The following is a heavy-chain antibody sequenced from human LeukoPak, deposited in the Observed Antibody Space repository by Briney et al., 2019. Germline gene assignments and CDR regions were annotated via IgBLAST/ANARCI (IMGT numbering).Heavy chain of an antibody. CDR2: IYYSGST. CDR1: GGSISSCSYY. J-gene: IGHJ4*02. V-gene: IGHV4-61*01. CDR3: ARDRNYDILTGYSAGEAGFDY. Sequence: PSETLSLTCTVSGGSISSCSYYWSWIRQPPGKGLEWLVYIYYSGSTNYNPSLKSRVTISVDTTKNQFSLKLSSVTAADTAVYYCARDRNYDILTGYSAGEAGFDYWGQGTLVTVSS. D-gene: IGHD3-9*01.